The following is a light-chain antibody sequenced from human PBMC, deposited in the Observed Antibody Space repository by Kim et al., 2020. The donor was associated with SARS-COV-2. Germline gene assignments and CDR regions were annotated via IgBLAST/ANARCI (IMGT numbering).Light chain of an antibody. V-gene: IGLV3-1*01. J-gene: IGLJ3*02. CDR3: QAWDRTVV. CDR1: ELRNKY. Sequence: VSVSPGQTASITGSGHELRNKYVCWYQQRPGQSPILVIYQNTRRPSGIPQRFSGSNSGDIATLTISGTQAMDEADYYCQAWDRTVVFGGGTQLTVL. CDR2: QNT.